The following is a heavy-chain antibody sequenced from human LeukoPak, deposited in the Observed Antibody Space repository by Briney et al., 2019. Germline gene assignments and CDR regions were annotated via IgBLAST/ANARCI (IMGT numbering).Heavy chain of an antibody. CDR3: SRASSTSYYDY. CDR1: GYSITSGYY. J-gene: IGHJ4*02. V-gene: IGHV4-38-2*02. Sequence: SETLSLTCTVSGYSITSGYYWGWIRQPPGKGLERIGTIYHSGSTYYNPSLKSRVTISVDTSKNQFSLKLSSVTAADTALYYCSRASSTSYYDYWGQGSLVTVSS. D-gene: IGHD6-19*01. CDR2: IYHSGST.